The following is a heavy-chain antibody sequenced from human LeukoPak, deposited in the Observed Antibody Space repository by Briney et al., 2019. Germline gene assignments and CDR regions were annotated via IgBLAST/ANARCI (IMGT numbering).Heavy chain of an antibody. CDR3: AKNLNGGNTHSDY. CDR1: GFTFSRYA. D-gene: IGHD4-23*01. Sequence: GGSLRLSCAASGFTFSRYAMNWVRQAPGKGLEWVSNISGGDTSTFYADSVRGRFTISRDNSKNTLYLQMNNLRAEDTSVYYCAKNLNGGNTHSDYWGEGTLVTVSS. V-gene: IGHV3-23*01. J-gene: IGHJ4*02. CDR2: ISGGDTST.